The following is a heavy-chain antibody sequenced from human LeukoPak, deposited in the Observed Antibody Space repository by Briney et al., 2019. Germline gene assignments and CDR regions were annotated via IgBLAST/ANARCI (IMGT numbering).Heavy chain of an antibody. CDR2: IHYSGST. Sequence: PSETLSLTCTVSGVSISSYCWNWIRQSPGKGLEWIGYIHYSGSTNYNPSLKSRVTISAGTSKTQFSLKLTSVTAADTAVYYCARDLGYNYGHTFDYWSQGTLVIVSS. V-gene: IGHV4-59*01. D-gene: IGHD5-18*01. J-gene: IGHJ4*02. CDR3: ARDLGYNYGHTFDY. CDR1: GVSISSYC.